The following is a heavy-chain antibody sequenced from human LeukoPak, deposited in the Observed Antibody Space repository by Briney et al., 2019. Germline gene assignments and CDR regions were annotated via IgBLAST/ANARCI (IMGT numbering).Heavy chain of an antibody. V-gene: IGHV4-31*03. CDR3: ARDRAVVTAVGGRYYGMDV. D-gene: IGHD2-21*02. J-gene: IGHJ6*02. CDR2: IRYSVRT. CDR1: GGSIDTAGYF. Sequence: SQTLSLTCTVSGGSIDTAGYFWSWIRQHPGTGLEWIGDIRYSVRTYYNPSLKSRVTISLDTSKNQFSLKLSSVTVADTAVYYCARDRAVVTAVGGRYYGMDVWGQGTSVTVSS.